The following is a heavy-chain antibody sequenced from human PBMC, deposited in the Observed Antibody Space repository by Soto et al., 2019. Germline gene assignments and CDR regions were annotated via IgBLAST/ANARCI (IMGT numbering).Heavy chain of an antibody. CDR1: GYTFTSYG. J-gene: IGHJ3*02. Sequence: ASVKVSCKASGYTFTSYGISWVRQAPGQGLEWMGWISAYNGNTNYAQKLQGRVTMTTDTSTSTAYMELRSLRSDDTAVYYCATSSRITMIVVAPDAFDIWGQGTMVTGSS. D-gene: IGHD3-22*01. CDR3: ATSSRITMIVVAPDAFDI. CDR2: ISAYNGNT. V-gene: IGHV1-18*01.